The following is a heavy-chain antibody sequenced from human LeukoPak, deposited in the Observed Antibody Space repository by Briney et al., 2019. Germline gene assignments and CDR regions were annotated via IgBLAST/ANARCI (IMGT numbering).Heavy chain of an antibody. CDR2: IYYSGST. CDR1: GGSISSYY. D-gene: IGHD3-10*01. CDR3: ARVFISSGPAFDI. Sequence: DPSETLSLTCTVSGGSISSYYWSWIRQPPGKGLEWIGYIYYSGSTNYNPSLKSRVTISVDTSKNQFSLKLSSVTAADTAVYYCARVFISSGPAFDIWGQGTMVTVSS. V-gene: IGHV4-59*01. J-gene: IGHJ3*02.